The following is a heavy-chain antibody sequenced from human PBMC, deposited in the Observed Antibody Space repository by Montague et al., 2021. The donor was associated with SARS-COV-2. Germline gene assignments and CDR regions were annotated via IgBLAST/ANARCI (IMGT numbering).Heavy chain of an antibody. CDR3: ARGRPVRMTMRHFERTSSGALDM. CDR2: INHDGTS. J-gene: IGHJ3*02. Sequence: SETLSLTCAVSRGSFSNYYWTWVRQAPGKGLIWIGEINHDGTSNYNPSLKSRVTLSIDTWKNQISLKVTSVTAGDTAVYYCARGRPVRMTMRHFERTSSGALDMWGQGTPVIVSS. D-gene: IGHD3-9*01. CDR1: RGSFSNYY. V-gene: IGHV4-34*01.